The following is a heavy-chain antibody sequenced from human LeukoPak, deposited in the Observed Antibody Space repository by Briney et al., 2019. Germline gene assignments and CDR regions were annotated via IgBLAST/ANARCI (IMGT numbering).Heavy chain of an antibody. J-gene: IGHJ4*02. CDR1: GGSISSDY. CDR3: ARDVGGREGLDY. D-gene: IGHD2-15*01. CDR2: IYYSGST. V-gene: IGHV4-59*01. Sequence: SETLSLTCTVSGGSISSDYWSWIRQPPGKGLEWIGYIYYSGSTNYNPSLKSRVTISVDTSKNQFSLKLSSVTAADTAVYYCARDVGGREGLDYWGQGTLVTVSS.